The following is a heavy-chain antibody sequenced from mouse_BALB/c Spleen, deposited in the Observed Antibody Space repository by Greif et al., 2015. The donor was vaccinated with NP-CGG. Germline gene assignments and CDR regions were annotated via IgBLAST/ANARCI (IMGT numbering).Heavy chain of an antibody. D-gene: IGHD1-1*02. CDR1: GYTFTSYV. Sequence: LEESGPELVKPGASVKMSCKASGYTFTSYVMHWVKQKPGQGLEWIGYINPYNDGTKYNEKFKGKATLTSDKSSSTASMELSSVTSEDSAVYYCAGVTTVVDYYALDYWGQGTSVTVSS. J-gene: IGHJ4*01. V-gene: IGHV1-14*01. CDR3: AGVTTVVDYYALDY. CDR2: INPYNDGT.